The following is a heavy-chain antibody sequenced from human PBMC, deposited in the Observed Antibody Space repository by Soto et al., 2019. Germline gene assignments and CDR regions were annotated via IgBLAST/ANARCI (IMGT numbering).Heavy chain of an antibody. D-gene: IGHD2-21*02. Sequence: QVQLQESGPGLVKPSETLSLTCSVSGGSISSYYWSWIRQPPGKGLEWIGYIFYSGRSGSTNCNPSLKSRVTISVDTSKNQFSLKLSSVTAADTAVYYCARTALGWFDPWGQGTLVTVSS. J-gene: IGHJ5*02. CDR1: GGSISSYY. V-gene: IGHV4-59*01. CDR3: ARTALGWFDP. CDR2: IFYSGRSGST.